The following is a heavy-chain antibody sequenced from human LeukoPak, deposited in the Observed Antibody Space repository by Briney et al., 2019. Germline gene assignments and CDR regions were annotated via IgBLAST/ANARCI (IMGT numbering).Heavy chain of an antibody. V-gene: IGHV5-51*01. CDR3: ASRNLDSSGYWAAFDI. CDR1: GYSFTSYW. D-gene: IGHD3-22*01. J-gene: IGHJ3*02. Sequence: GESLKISCKGSGYSFTSYWIGWVRQMPGKGLEWMGIIYPGDSDTRYSPSFQGQVTISADKSISTAYLQWSSLKASDTAMYYCASRNLDSSGYWAAFDIWGQGTMVTVSS. CDR2: IYPGDSDT.